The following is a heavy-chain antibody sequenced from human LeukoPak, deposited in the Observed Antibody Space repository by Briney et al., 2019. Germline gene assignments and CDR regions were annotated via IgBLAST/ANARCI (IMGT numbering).Heavy chain of an antibody. CDR2: IHYSGST. V-gene: IGHV4-31*03. D-gene: IGHD5-12*01. J-gene: IGHJ4*02. CDR1: GGSISSGAYY. Sequence: PSQTLSLTCTVSGGSISSGAYYWSWIRQHPGKGLEWIGSIHYSGSTSYNPPLKSRVTISVDTSKNQFSLKLSSVTAADTAVYYCARGGYEGVGPNKRSYYWGQGALVTVSS. CDR3: ARGGYEGVGPNKRSYY.